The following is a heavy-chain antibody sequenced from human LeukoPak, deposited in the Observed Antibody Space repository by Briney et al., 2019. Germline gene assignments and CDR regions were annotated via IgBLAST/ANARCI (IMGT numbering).Heavy chain of an antibody. CDR1: GFTFSSYG. D-gene: IGHD3-3*01. CDR3: AKSGYDFGGWFDP. CDR2: IRYDGSNK. Sequence: GGSLRLFCGASGFTFSSYGMHWGRQAPGKGVEGGAFIRYDGSNKYYADSVKGRFTISRDNSKNTLYLQMNSLRAEDTAVYYCAKSGYDFGGWFDPWGQGTLVTVSS. J-gene: IGHJ5*02. V-gene: IGHV3-30*02.